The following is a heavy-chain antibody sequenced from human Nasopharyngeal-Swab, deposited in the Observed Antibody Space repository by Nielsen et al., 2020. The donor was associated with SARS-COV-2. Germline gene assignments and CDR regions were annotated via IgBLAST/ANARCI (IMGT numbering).Heavy chain of an antibody. V-gene: IGHV4-4*02. CDR2: IYHSGST. CDR1: GGSISSSNW. CDR3: ARDGYYYGMDV. J-gene: IGHJ6*02. Sequence: SETLSLTCAVSGGSISSSNWWSWVRQPPGKGLEWIGEIYHSGSTNYNPSLKSRVTISVGKSKNQFSLKLSSVTAADTAVYYCARDGYYYGMDVWGQGTTVTVSS.